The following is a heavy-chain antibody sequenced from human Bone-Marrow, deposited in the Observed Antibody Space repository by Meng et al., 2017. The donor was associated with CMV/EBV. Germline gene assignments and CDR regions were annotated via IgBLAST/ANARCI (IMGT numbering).Heavy chain of an antibody. CDR1: GFTLSNYW. V-gene: IGHV3-7*04. CDR3: ARDPDWHQFDY. D-gene: IGHD3-9*01. J-gene: IGHJ4*02. CDR2: IGKEGRDI. Sequence: ELNLLESGGGLVQPGGSLRLSCAASGFTLSNYWMTWVRRSPGKGLEWVANIGKEGRDIYYVDSVKGRFTISRDNAKNSLYLQMNSLRVDDTAVYYCARDPDWHQFDYWGQGTLVTVSS.